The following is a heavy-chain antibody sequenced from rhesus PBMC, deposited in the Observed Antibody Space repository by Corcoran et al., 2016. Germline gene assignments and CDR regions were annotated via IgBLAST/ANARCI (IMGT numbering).Heavy chain of an antibody. CDR2: LGGSSGST. Sequence: QVQLPESGPGLVQPSETLSLTCAVSGYPISSGYGWGWSRQPPGQGLEWIGYLGGSSGSTKYNPSLKSRVTISKDTSNNQFSLKLSSVTAADTAVYYCARDLGQFLEWLYFDDWGQGVPVTVSS. V-gene: IGHV4-127*01. CDR3: ARDLGQFLEWLYFDD. D-gene: IGHD3-3*01. J-gene: IGHJ4*01. CDR1: GYPISSGYG.